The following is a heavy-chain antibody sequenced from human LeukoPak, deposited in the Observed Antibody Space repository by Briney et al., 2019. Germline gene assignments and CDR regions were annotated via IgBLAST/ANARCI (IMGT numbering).Heavy chain of an antibody. Sequence: GGSLRLSCAASGFTFTSYAMNWVRQAPGKGLEWVSTISDSSGSTYYADSVKGRFTISRDNSKNTLYLQMNSLRAEDTAVYYCSKTLHLRHYGKIYLRGQGTLVTVSS. V-gene: IGHV3-23*01. CDR1: GFTFTSYA. D-gene: IGHD4-17*01. CDR2: ISDSSGST. CDR3: SKTLHLRHYGKIYL. J-gene: IGHJ4*02.